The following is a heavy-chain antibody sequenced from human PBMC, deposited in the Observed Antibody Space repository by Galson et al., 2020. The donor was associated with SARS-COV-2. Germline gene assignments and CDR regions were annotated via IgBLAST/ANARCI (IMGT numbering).Heavy chain of an antibody. CDR3: ARDDDPPNCSSTSCYTFAYYYYGMDV. J-gene: IGHJ6*02. V-gene: IGHV3-33*01. CDR2: IWYDGSNK. Sequence: TGGSLRLSCAASGFTFSSYGMHWVRQAPGKGLEWVAVIWYDGSNKYYADSVKGRFTISRDNSKNTLYLQMNSLRAEDTAVYYCARDDDPPNCSSTSCYTFAYYYYGMDVWGQGTTVTVSS. CDR1: GFTFSSYG. D-gene: IGHD2-2*02.